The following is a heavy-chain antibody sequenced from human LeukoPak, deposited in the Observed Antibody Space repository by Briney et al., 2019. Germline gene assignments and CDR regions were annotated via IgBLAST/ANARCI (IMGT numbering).Heavy chain of an antibody. CDR1: GYTFTSYD. V-gene: IGHV1-8*01. Sequence: GASVKVSCKASGYTFTSYDINWVRQATGQGLEWMGWMNPNSGNTGYAQKFQGRVTMTRNTSISTAYMELSSLRSEDTAVYYCARGGPITATVTFGYYYYYYMDVWGKGTTVTVSS. J-gene: IGHJ6*03. CDR3: ARGGPITATVTFGYYYYYYMDV. D-gene: IGHD5-18*01. CDR2: MNPNSGNT.